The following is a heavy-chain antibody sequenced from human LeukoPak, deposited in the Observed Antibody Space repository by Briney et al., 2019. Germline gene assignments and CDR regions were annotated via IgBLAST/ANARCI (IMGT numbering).Heavy chain of an antibody. CDR1: GFTFSDYY. D-gene: IGHD3-16*01. CDR2: ISSSGSTI. V-gene: IGHV3-11*01. Sequence: GGSLRLSCAASGFTFSDYYMSWIRQAPGKGLEWVSYISSSGSTIYYADPVKGRFAISRDNAKNSLYLQMNSLRAEDTAVYYCARGLGSYYYYGMDVWGQGTTVTVSS. CDR3: ARGLGSYYYYGMDV. J-gene: IGHJ6*02.